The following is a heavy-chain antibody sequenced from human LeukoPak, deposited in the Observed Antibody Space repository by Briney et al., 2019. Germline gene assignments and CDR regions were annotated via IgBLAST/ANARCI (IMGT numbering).Heavy chain of an antibody. CDR2: IYYSGST. Sequence: SETLSLTYTVSGGSISSYYWSWIRQPPGKGLEWIGYIYYSGSTNYNPSLKSRVTISVDTSKNQFSLKLSSVTAADTAVYYCAREGQTNNWFDPWGQGTLVTVSS. CDR1: GGSISSYY. V-gene: IGHV4-59*01. CDR3: AREGQTNNWFDP. J-gene: IGHJ5*02.